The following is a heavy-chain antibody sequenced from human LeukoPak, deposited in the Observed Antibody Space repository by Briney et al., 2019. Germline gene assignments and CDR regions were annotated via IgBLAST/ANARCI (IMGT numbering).Heavy chain of an antibody. CDR1: GGSFSGYY. Sequence: SETLSLTCAVYGGSFSGYYWSWIRQPPGKGLEWIGEINHSGSTNYNPSLKSRVTISVDTSKNQFSLKLSSATAADTAVYYCARGHDILTGYYGNYWGQGTLVTVSS. D-gene: IGHD3-9*01. CDR3: ARGHDILTGYYGNY. J-gene: IGHJ4*02. CDR2: INHSGST. V-gene: IGHV4-34*01.